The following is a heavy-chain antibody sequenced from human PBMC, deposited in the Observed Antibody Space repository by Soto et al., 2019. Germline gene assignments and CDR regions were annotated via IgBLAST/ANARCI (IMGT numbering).Heavy chain of an antibody. V-gene: IGHV3-23*01. CDR2: ISGSGGST. J-gene: IGHJ5*02. CDR3: AKDLHRPDYGGMFWFDP. CDR1: GFTFSSYA. D-gene: IGHD4-17*01. Sequence: EVQLLESGGGLVQPGGSLRLSCAASGFTFSSYAMSWVRQAPGKGLEWVSAISGSGGSTYYADSVKGRFTISGDNSKNSLYLQMNSLRAEDTAVYYCAKDLHRPDYGGMFWFDPWGQVTRVTVSS.